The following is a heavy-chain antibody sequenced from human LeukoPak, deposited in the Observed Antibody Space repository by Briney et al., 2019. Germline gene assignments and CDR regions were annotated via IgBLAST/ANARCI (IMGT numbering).Heavy chain of an antibody. J-gene: IGHJ4*02. CDR3: ARLPSGGEYYFDY. CDR1: GGSISSYY. D-gene: IGHD2-21*01. CDR2: IHYSGST. Sequence: SETLSLTCTVSGGSISSYYWSWIRQPPGKGLEWIGYIHYSGSTNYNPSLKSRVTISVDTSKNQFSLKLSSVTAADTAVYYCARLPSGGEYYFDYWGQGTLVTVSS. V-gene: IGHV4-59*12.